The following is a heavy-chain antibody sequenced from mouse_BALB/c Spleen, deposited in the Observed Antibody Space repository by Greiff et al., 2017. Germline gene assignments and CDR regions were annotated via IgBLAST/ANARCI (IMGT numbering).Heavy chain of an antibody. CDR1: GFTFSDYG. D-gene: IGHD2-1*01. CDR2: ISNLAYSI. Sequence: EVKVVESGGGLVQPGGSRKLSCAASGFTFSDYGMAWVRQAPGKGPEWVAFISNLAYSIYYADTVTGRFTISRENAKNTLYLEMSSLRSEDTAMYYCARDTYYGNYGDAMDYWGQGTSVTVSS. CDR3: ARDTYYGNYGDAMDY. J-gene: IGHJ4*01. V-gene: IGHV5-15*02.